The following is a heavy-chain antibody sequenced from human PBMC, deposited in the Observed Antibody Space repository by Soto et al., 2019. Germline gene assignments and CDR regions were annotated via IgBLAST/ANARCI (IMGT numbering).Heavy chain of an antibody. CDR2: IYWDGGE. CDR1: GFSLSASGAG. Sequence: QITLKESGPALVKPTEPLTLTCSFSGFSLSASGAGVGWIRQPPGKALEWLALIYWDGGERYSPSLKSRLTVTKDTSINHVVLTLTNVDPGDTGTYYCAHGTYGGSGYYWDSWGQGTRVTVSS. V-gene: IGHV2-5*02. J-gene: IGHJ4*02. D-gene: IGHD6-19*01. CDR3: AHGTYGGSGYYWDS.